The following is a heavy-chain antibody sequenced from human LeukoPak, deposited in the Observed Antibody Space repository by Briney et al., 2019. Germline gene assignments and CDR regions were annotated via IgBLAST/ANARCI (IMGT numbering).Heavy chain of an antibody. V-gene: IGHV4-31*03. Sequence: PSETLSLTCTVSGGSISSGSYYWSWIRQHPGKGLEWIGYIYYSGSTYYNPSLKSRVTISVDTSKNQFSLKLSSVTAADTAVYYCARVNLSHNDYWGQGTLVTVSS. CDR3: ARVNLSHNDY. CDR2: IYYSGST. J-gene: IGHJ4*02. D-gene: IGHD5/OR15-5a*01. CDR1: GGSISSGSYY.